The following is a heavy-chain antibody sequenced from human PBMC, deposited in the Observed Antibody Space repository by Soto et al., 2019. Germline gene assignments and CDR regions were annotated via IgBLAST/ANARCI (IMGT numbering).Heavy chain of an antibody. CDR1: GFTLSSYV. D-gene: IGHD3-10*01. V-gene: IGHV3-23*01. CDR3: AKRLTFDSGSPFDY. CDR2: ITSSDIT. J-gene: IGHJ4*02. Sequence: GGSLRLSCAASGFTLSSYVMNWVRQAPGKGLEWVSAITSSDITYYADSVQGRFTISRDNSRNTLYLQMDSLRAEDTAVYYCAKRLTFDSGSPFDYWGQGTLVTVSS.